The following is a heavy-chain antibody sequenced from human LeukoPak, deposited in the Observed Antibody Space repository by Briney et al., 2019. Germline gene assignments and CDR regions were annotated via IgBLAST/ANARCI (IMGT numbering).Heavy chain of an antibody. CDR1: GFSFSTYS. D-gene: IGHD3-10*01. CDR3: ARDGAGSYYQKYYLDY. J-gene: IGHJ4*02. Sequence: GGSLRLSCAASGFSFSTYSMNWVRQAPGKGLEWVSYITSSSSTIYYADSVKGRFTISRDNAKNSLYPQMNSLRAEDTAVHYCARDGAGSYYQKYYLDYWGQGTLVTVSS. CDR2: ITSSSSTI. V-gene: IGHV3-48*01.